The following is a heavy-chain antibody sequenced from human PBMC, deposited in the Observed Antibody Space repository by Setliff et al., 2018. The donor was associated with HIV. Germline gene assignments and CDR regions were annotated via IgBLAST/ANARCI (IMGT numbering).Heavy chain of an antibody. J-gene: IGHJ6*02. Sequence: SETLSLTCAVSGYSISSGYYWGWIRQPPGKGLEWIGSIYHSGSTFYNPSLKSRVTIFGDTSKNQLSLKLTSVTAADTAVYYCARVPSCADSWCYMYYYYYYGMDVWGQGTTVTVSS. CDR1: GYSISSGYY. D-gene: IGHD2-8*02. CDR2: IYHSGST. V-gene: IGHV4-38-2*01. CDR3: ARVPSCADSWCYMYYYYYYGMDV.